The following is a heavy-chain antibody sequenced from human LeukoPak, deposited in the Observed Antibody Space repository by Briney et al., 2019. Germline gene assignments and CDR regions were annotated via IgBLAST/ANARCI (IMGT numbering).Heavy chain of an antibody. CDR1: GFTFSSYW. CDR2: INSDGSST. J-gene: IGHJ1*01. V-gene: IGHV3-74*01. Sequence: PGGSLRLSCAASGFTFSSYWMHWVRQAPGKGLVWVSRINSDGSSTSYADSVKGRFTIPRDNAKNTLYLQMNSLRAEDTAVYYCARDLGGGGVVPAVHSGLQHWGQGTLVTVSS. CDR3: ARDLGGGGVVPAVHSGLQH. D-gene: IGHD2-2*01.